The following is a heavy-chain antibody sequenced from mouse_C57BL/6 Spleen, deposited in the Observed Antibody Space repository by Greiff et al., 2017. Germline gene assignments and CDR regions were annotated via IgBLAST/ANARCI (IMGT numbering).Heavy chain of an antibody. CDR3: ASLFYYGSSYGAMDY. Sequence: VQLQQSGAELVRPGTSVKVSCKASGYAFTNYLIEWVKQRPGQGLEWIGVINPGSGGTNYNEKFKGKATLTADKSSSTAYMQLSSLTSEDSAVXFCASLFYYGSSYGAMDYWGQGTSVTVSS. V-gene: IGHV1-54*01. J-gene: IGHJ4*01. CDR2: INPGSGGT. D-gene: IGHD1-1*01. CDR1: GYAFTNYL.